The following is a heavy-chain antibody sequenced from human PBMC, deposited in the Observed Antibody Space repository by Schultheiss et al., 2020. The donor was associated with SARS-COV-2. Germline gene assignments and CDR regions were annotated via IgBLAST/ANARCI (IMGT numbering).Heavy chain of an antibody. CDR3: ASSGSGSYQHCDY. Sequence: SVKVSCKASGGTFSSYTISWVRQAPGQGLEWMGRIIPILGIANYAQKFQGRVTITADKSTSTAYMELSSLRSEDTAVYYCASSGSGSYQHCDYWGQGTLVTVS. CDR1: GGTFSSYT. D-gene: IGHD3-10*01. J-gene: IGHJ4*02. V-gene: IGHV1-69*02. CDR2: IIPILGIA.